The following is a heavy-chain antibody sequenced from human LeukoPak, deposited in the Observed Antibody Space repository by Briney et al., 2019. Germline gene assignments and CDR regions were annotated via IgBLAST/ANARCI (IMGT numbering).Heavy chain of an antibody. D-gene: IGHD7-27*01. CDR2: ISGSGGST. CDR1: GFTFSTYG. J-gene: IGHJ4*02. V-gene: IGHV3-23*01. Sequence: GGSLRLSCAASGFTFSTYGMSWVRQAPGKGLERVSAISGSGGSTYYADSVKGRFTISRDNSKNTLYLQMNSLRAEDTAVYYCAKDEQLILGIDYWGQGTLVTVSS. CDR3: AKDEQLILGIDY.